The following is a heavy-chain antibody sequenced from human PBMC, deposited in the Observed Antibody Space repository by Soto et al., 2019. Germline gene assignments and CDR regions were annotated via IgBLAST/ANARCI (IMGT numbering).Heavy chain of an antibody. CDR1: GDSFSSDDYY. CDR2: VYWNDAK. CDR3: AHLNTRGYYFDY. J-gene: IGHJ4*02. Sequence: TLSLTCTVSGDSFSSDDYYWSWIRQPPGKGLEWLAHVYWNDAKYYSLSLKTRLTITKDTSKNQVVLTMTNMDPVDTATYFCAHLNTRGYYFDYWGQGALVTVSS. V-gene: IGHV2-5*01.